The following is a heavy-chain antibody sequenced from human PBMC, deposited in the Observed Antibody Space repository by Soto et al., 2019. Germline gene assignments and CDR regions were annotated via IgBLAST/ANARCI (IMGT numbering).Heavy chain of an antibody. CDR2: ISGSGGST. J-gene: IGHJ4*02. CDR1: GFTFSSYA. CDR3: AKGWGAVYDSSSFDY. D-gene: IGHD3-22*01. Sequence: PGGSLRLSCAASGFTFSSYAMSWVRQAPGKGLEWVSAISGSGGSTYYADSVKGRFTISRDNSKNTLYLQMNSPRAEDTAVYYCAKGWGAVYDSSSFDYWGQGTLVTVSS. V-gene: IGHV3-23*01.